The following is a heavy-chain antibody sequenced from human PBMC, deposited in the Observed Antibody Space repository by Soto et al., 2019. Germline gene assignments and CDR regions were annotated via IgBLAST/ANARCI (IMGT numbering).Heavy chain of an antibody. D-gene: IGHD2-2*01. J-gene: IGHJ6*02. CDR2: IYHSGST. CDR1: GGSISSSNW. CDR3: ARVGGYCSSTSCPAWDYGMGV. Sequence: PSETLSLTCAVSGGSISSSNWWSWVRQPPGKGLEWIGEIYHSGSTNYNPSLKSRVTISVDKSKNQFSLKLSSVTAADTAVYYCARVGGYCSSTSCPAWDYGMGVWGQGTTVTVSS. V-gene: IGHV4-4*02.